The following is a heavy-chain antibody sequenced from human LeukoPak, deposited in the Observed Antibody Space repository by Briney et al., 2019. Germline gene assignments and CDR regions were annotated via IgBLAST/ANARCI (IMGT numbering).Heavy chain of an antibody. J-gene: IGHJ4*02. CDR2: IYSGGST. V-gene: IGHV3-53*01. CDR1: GFTVSSNY. Sequence: PGGSLRLSCAASGFTVSSNYMSWVRQAPGKGLEWVSVIYSGGSTYHADSVKGRFTISRDNSKNTLYLQMNSLRAEDTAVYYCARLMEGYFDYWGQGTLVTVSS. CDR3: ARLMEGYFDY. D-gene: IGHD3-3*01.